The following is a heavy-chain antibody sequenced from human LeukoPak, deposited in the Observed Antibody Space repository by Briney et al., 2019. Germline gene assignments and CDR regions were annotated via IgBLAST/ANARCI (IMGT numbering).Heavy chain of an antibody. V-gene: IGHV3-30*18. CDR2: ISYDGSNK. J-gene: IGHJ3*02. Sequence: GGSLRLSCAASGFTFSSCGMHWVRQAPGKGLEWVAVISYDGSNKYYADSVKGRFTISRDNSKNTLYLQMNSLRAEDTAVYYCANLGYSSAFDIWGQGTMVTVSS. D-gene: IGHD5-18*01. CDR3: ANLGYSSAFDI. CDR1: GFTFSSCG.